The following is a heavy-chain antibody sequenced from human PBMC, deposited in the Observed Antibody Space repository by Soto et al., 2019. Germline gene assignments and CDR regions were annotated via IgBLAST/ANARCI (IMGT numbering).Heavy chain of an antibody. V-gene: IGHV5-51*01. CDR1: GYSFPHYW. CDR3: ATRPRDFQR. J-gene: IGHJ1*01. CDR2: IYPGDSQA. Sequence: EVQLVPSGAEVKKPGESLKISCKGSGYSFPHYWIGWLRQMPGKGPEWVGVIYPGDSQATYTPSFQGQVTISADKSIDTAYLQWSSLKASDSGMYYCATRPRDFQRWGQGTLVTVSS.